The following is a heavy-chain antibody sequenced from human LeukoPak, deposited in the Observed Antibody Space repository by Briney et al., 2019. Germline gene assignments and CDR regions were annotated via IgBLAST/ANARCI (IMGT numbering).Heavy chain of an antibody. J-gene: IGHJ6*03. CDR2: INHSGST. D-gene: IGHD3-22*01. CDR3: ARAPSDSSGYSSYYYYMDV. Sequence: SETLSLTCAVYGGSFSGYYLSWIRQPPGKGLEWIGEINHSGSTNYNPSLKSRLTISVDTSKNQFSLKLSSVTAADTAVYYCARAPSDSSGYSSYYYYMDVWGKGTTVTVSS. CDR1: GGSFSGYY. V-gene: IGHV4-34*01.